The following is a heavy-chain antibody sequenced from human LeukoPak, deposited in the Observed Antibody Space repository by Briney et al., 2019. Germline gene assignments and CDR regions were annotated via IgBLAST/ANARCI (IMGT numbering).Heavy chain of an antibody. CDR3: ARGFWTGVEY. J-gene: IGHJ4*02. CDR1: GFTFSAYH. D-gene: IGHD3/OR15-3a*01. CDR2: ISTTGTTM. Sequence: PGGSLRLSCAASGFTFSAYHINWVRQAPGKGLEWISYISTTGTTMHYADSVKGRFTISGDNAKNTLYLQMNSLRAEDTAVYYCARGFWTGVEYWGQGALVTVSS. V-gene: IGHV3-48*03.